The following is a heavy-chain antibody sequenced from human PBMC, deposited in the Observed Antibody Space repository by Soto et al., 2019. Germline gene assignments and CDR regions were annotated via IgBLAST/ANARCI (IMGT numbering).Heavy chain of an antibody. CDR1: GGSISSYY. CDR3: ARHSLRYFDWLPNNYFDY. CDR2: IYYSGST. Sequence: PSETLSLTCTVSGGSISSYYWSWIRQPPGKGLEWIGYIYYSGSTNYNPSLKSRVTISVDTSKNQFSLKLSPVTAADTAVYYCARHSLRYFDWLPNNYFDYWGQGTLVTVSS. J-gene: IGHJ4*02. V-gene: IGHV4-59*08. D-gene: IGHD3-9*01.